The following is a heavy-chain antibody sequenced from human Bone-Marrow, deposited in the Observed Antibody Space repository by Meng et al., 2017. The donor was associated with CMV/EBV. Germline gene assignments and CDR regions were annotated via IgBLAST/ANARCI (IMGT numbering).Heavy chain of an antibody. Sequence: GESLKISCKASGYTFGSYWIAWMRQRPGKGLEWMGIIYAGDSDTRYSPSFQGQVTISADRSISSAYLQWSSLKASDTAMYYCARTLVGAGRNWFDSWGQGTLVTVSS. CDR2: IYAGDSDT. J-gene: IGHJ5*01. V-gene: IGHV5-51*01. D-gene: IGHD1-26*01. CDR3: ARTLVGAGRNWFDS. CDR1: GYTFGSYW.